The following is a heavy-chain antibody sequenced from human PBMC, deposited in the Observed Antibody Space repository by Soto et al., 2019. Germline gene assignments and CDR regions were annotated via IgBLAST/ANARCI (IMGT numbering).Heavy chain of an antibody. V-gene: IGHV4-30-4*01. J-gene: IGHJ5*02. Sequence: SETLSLTCTVSGGSISIGDYYWSWIRQPPGKGLEWIGYIYYSGSTYYNPSLKSRVTISVDTSKNQFSLKLSSVTAADTAVYYCAREVDGSGSYSNQNWFDPWGQGTLVTVSS. CDR3: AREVDGSGSYSNQNWFDP. CDR2: IYYSGST. D-gene: IGHD3-10*01. CDR1: GGSISIGDYY.